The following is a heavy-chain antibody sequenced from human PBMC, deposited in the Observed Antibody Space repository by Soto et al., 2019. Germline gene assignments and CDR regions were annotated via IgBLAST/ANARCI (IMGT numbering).Heavy chain of an antibody. D-gene: IGHD5-18*01. V-gene: IGHV3-30*18. Sequence: GGSLRLSCAASGFTFSSYGMHWVRQAPGKGLEWVAVISYDGSNKYYADSVKGRFTISRDNSKNTLYLQMNSLRAEDTAVYYCAKVPNPGYSYFYYYYYGMDVWGQGTTVTVSS. CDR3: AKVPNPGYSYFYYYYYGMDV. CDR1: GFTFSSYG. CDR2: ISYDGSNK. J-gene: IGHJ6*02.